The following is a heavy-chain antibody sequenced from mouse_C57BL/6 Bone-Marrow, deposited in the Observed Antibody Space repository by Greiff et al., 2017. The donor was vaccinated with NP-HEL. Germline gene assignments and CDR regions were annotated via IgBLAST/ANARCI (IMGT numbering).Heavy chain of an antibody. V-gene: IGHV1-64*01. Sequence: VQLQQPGAELVKPGASVKLSCKASGYTFTSYWMHWVKQRPGQGLEWIGMIHPNSGSTNSNEKFKSKATLTVDKSSSTAYMQLSSLTSEDSAVYYCARDSNYHVPWFAYWGQGTLVTVSA. D-gene: IGHD2-5*01. CDR3: ARDSNYHVPWFAY. CDR2: IHPNSGST. CDR1: GYTFTSYW. J-gene: IGHJ3*01.